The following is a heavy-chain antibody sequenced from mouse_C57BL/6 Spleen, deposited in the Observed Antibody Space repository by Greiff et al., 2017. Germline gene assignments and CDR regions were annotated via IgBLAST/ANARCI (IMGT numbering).Heavy chain of an antibody. CDR3: ARGLRWGYFDY. J-gene: IGHJ2*01. CDR2: ISSGSSTI. CDR1: GFTFSDYG. V-gene: IGHV5-17*01. D-gene: IGHD1-1*01. Sequence: EVQGVESGGGLVKPGGSLKLSCAASGFTFSDYGMHWVRQAPEKGLEWVAYISSGSSTIYYADSVKGRFTISRDNAKNNLFLQMTRLRSEDTAMYDCARGLRWGYFDYWGQGTTLTVSS.